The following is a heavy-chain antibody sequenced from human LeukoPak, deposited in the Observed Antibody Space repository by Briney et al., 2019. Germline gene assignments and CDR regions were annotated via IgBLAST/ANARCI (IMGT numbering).Heavy chain of an antibody. CDR1: NDSITNYY. V-gene: IGHV4-59*12. D-gene: IGHD4-23*01. CDR2: IYYSGTT. J-gene: IGHJ5*02. CDR3: GKVGGNSNS. Sequence: SETLSLTCTVSNDSITNYYWSWIRQPPGKGLEWIGYIYYSGTTNYSPSLKSRATISVDTSQNQFSLKMTSVTGADTAMYYCGKVGGNSNSWGQGTLVTVSS.